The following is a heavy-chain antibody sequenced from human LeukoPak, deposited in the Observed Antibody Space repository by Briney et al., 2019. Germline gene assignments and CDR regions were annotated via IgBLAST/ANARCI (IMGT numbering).Heavy chain of an antibody. CDR2: IRYDGNNK. CDR3: ARVVRVGARSPDY. CDR1: GFTFSSYG. J-gene: IGHJ4*02. V-gene: IGHV3-30*02. Sequence: GGSLRLSCAASGFTFSSYGMHWVRQAPGKGLEWVAFIRYDGNNKYYADSVKGRFTISRDNAKNSLYLQMNSLRAEDTAVYYCARVVRVGARSPDYWGQGTLVTVSS. D-gene: IGHD1-26*01.